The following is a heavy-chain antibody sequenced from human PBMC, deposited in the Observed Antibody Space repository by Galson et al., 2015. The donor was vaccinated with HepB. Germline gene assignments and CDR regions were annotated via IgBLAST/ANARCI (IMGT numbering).Heavy chain of an antibody. J-gene: IGHJ4*02. CDR1: GFTFNSYG. D-gene: IGHD2-2*01. Sequence: SLRLSCAASGFTFNSYGMHWVRQAPGRGLEWVAVIWYDGSNKYYADSVKGRFTISRDNSKNTLYLQMNSLRAEDTAVYYCARGGLRYCSTTSCPLDYWGQGTLVTVSS. CDR2: IWYDGSNK. V-gene: IGHV3-33*08. CDR3: ARGGLRYCSTTSCPLDY.